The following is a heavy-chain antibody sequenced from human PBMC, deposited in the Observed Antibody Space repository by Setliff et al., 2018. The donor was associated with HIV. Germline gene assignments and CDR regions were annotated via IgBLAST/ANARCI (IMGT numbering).Heavy chain of an antibody. V-gene: IGHV3-15*04. J-gene: IGHJ3*02. D-gene: IGHD1-26*01. Sequence: PGGSLRLSCAASGFTFNKAWMNWVRQAPGKGLEWVGRVESKRDGGTVDYAAPVKGRFTISIDDSTNTLYLQMNSLKTEDTAVYYCTTLVGANPRHDAFDIWGHGTMVTVSS. CDR1: GFTFNKAW. CDR3: TTLVGANPRHDAFDI. CDR2: VESKRDGGTV.